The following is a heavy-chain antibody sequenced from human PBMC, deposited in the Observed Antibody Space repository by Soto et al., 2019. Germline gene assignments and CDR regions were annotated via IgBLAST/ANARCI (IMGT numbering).Heavy chain of an antibody. CDR3: ARDAAAAGPYQFDY. Sequence: QVQLVQSGAEVKKPGSSVKVSCKASGGTFSSYAISWVRQAPGQGLEWMGGIIPIFGTATYEQKFQGRVTINADESTSTAYMELRSLRSEDTPVYYCARDAAAAGPYQFDYWGQGTLVTFSS. J-gene: IGHJ4*02. V-gene: IGHV1-69*01. CDR2: IIPIFGTA. D-gene: IGHD6-13*01. CDR1: GGTFSSYA.